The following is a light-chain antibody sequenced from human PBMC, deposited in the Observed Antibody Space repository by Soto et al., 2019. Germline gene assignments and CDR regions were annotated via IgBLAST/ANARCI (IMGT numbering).Light chain of an antibody. CDR3: QQYNYWPT. CDR1: RSVSSD. CDR2: DAS. V-gene: IGKV3-15*01. J-gene: IGKJ1*01. Sequence: EIVMTQSPATLSVSPGERVTLSCRASRSVSSDLAWYQQRPGQAPRLLIYDASTRATGIPATFSGSGSGTEFSLTISSLQSEDFEVYYCQQYNYWPTFGPGTRVEVK.